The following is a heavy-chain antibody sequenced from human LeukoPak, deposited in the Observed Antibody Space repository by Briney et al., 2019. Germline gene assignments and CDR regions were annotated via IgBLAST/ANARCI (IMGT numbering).Heavy chain of an antibody. CDR3: VRHDGRGGATMGSLDS. Sequence: SETLSLTCTVSGGSISGGSHHWGWFRQSPGKGLEWIGSLYLSRTTYYNPSLNSRVTISVDTSKDQFSLQLNSVTAADTAVYYCVRHDGRGGATMGSLDSWGQGSLVTVSS. V-gene: IGHV4-39*01. CDR1: GGSISGGSHH. J-gene: IGHJ4*02. CDR2: LYLSRTT. D-gene: IGHD5-12*01.